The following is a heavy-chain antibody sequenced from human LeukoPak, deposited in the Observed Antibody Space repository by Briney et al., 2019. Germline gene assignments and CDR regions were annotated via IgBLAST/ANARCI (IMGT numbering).Heavy chain of an antibody. D-gene: IGHD2-15*01. CDR2: ISASGGGT. CDR1: GFIFSNYG. V-gene: IGHV3-23*01. Sequence: SGGSLRLSCAASGFIFSNYGMNWVRQAPGKGLEWVAAISASGGGTYYADSVKGRFTISRDISKNTLYLQMNSLRAEDTAVYFCAKLDIVVVVSAKFHYWGQGTLVTVSS. J-gene: IGHJ4*02. CDR3: AKLDIVVVVSAKFHY.